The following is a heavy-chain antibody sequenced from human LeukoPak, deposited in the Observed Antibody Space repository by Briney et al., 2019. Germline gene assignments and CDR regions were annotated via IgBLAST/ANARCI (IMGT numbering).Heavy chain of an antibody. D-gene: IGHD3-22*01. J-gene: IGHJ6*03. CDR3: ARGPYYYDGSGFYINAYHYMDV. V-gene: IGHV4-59*01. CDR1: GGSIKSYY. CDR2: IYSSGTT. Sequence: ASETLSLTCTVSGGSIKSYYWSWIRQSPGKGLEWIGYIYSSGTTKYNPSLNSRVAISVDTSKNQFSLRLNSVTAADTAIYYCARGPYYYDGSGFYINAYHYMDVWGKGTTVTVSS.